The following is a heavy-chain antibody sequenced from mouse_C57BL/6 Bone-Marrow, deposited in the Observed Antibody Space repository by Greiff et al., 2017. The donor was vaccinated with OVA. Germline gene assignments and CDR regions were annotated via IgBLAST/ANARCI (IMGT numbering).Heavy chain of an antibody. J-gene: IGHJ4*01. CDR3: ARSHRYYAMDY. Sequence: QVQLQQSGAELARPGASVKLSCKASGYTFTSYGISWVKQRPGQGLEWIGAIYPRSGNTYYNEKFKGKATLTADKSSSTAYMELRSLTSEDSAVYFCARSHRYYAMDYWGQGTSVTVSS. V-gene: IGHV1-81*01. CDR2: IYPRSGNT. CDR1: GYTFTSYG.